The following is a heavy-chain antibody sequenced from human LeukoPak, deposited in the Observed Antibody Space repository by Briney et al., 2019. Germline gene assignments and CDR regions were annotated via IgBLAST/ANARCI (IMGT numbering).Heavy chain of an antibody. CDR1: GFTFEDFA. J-gene: IGHJ6*02. CDR2: MSAEGYYI. V-gene: IGHV3-43*02. D-gene: IGHD2-2*01. CDR3: AKEVVEVIPTVGGGEIFYYYYGMDV. Sequence: GGSLRLSCAASGFTFEDFAMSWVRQVPGQGLEWVSLMSAEGYYIYYADSVRGRFTISRDNTKRTLFLQMESLRAEDSALYYCAKEVVEVIPTVGGGEIFYYYYGMDVWGQGTTVSVS.